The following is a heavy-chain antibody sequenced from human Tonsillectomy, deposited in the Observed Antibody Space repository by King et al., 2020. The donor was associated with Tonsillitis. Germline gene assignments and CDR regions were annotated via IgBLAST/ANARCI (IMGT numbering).Heavy chain of an antibody. CDR3: ARDLVYSQVGY. CDR1: GFTFSSYA. Sequence: VQLVESGGGVVQPGRSLRLSCAASGFTFSSYAMHWVRQAPGKGLEWVAVISYDGSNKYYADSVKGRFTISRDNSKNTLYLQMNSLRAEDTAVYYCARDLVYSQVGYWGQGTLVTVSS. CDR2: ISYDGSNK. D-gene: IGHD4-11*01. V-gene: IGHV3-30-3*01. J-gene: IGHJ4*02.